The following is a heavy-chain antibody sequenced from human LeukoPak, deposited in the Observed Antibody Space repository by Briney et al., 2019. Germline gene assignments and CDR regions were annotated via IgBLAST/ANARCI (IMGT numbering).Heavy chain of an antibody. CDR3: ARDRCRGSYDY. J-gene: IGHJ4*02. Sequence: GGSLRLSCAASGFTFSSYWMSWVRQAPGKGLEGVANIKQDGSEKYYVDSVKGRFTISRDNAKNSLYLQMNSLRAEDTAVYYYARDRCRGSYDYWGQGTMVTVSS. CDR2: IKQDGSEK. V-gene: IGHV3-7*01. CDR1: GFTFSSYW. D-gene: IGHD1-26*01.